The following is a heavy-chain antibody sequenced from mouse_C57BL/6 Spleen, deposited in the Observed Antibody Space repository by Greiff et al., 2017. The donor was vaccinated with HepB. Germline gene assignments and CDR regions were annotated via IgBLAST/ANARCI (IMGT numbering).Heavy chain of an antibody. CDR3: ARYTHYSWFAY. Sequence: VQLQQSGPELVKPGASVKISCKASGYAFSSSWMNWVTQRPGKGLEWIGRIYPGDGDTNYNGKFKGKATLTADKSSSTAYMQLSSLTSEDSAVYFCARYTHYSWFAYWGQGTLVTVSA. D-gene: IGHD1-1*02. J-gene: IGHJ3*01. V-gene: IGHV1-82*01. CDR1: GYAFSSSW. CDR2: IYPGDGDT.